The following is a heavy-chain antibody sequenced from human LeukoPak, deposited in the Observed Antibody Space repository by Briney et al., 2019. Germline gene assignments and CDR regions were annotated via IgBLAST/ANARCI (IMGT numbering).Heavy chain of an antibody. D-gene: IGHD3-22*01. Sequence: PGGSLRLSCAASGFTFSSYSMNWVRQAPGKGLEWVSYISSSSATMHYADSVKGRFTISRDNAKNSLYLQMNSLRAEDTAVYYCARDGHYYDSSGYYAKYYFDYWGQGTLVTVSS. J-gene: IGHJ4*02. CDR3: ARDGHYYDSSGYYAKYYFDY. V-gene: IGHV3-48*04. CDR1: GFTFSSYS. CDR2: ISSSSATM.